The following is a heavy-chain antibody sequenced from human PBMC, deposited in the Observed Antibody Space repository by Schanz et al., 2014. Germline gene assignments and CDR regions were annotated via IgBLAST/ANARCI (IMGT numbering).Heavy chain of an antibody. J-gene: IGHJ6*02. CDR1: GFTFNTSW. CDR2: VSRDGSET. V-gene: IGHV3-74*01. CDR3: ARGASRDYFAMDV. Sequence: EVQLVTSGGDLVQPGGSLSLSCAASGFTFNTSWFHWVRQPPGKGLLWVSRVSRDGSETTYVDSVRGRFTISRDTAKNTVFLQMNNLRAEDTAVYYCARGASRDYFAMDVWGQGTTVTVSS.